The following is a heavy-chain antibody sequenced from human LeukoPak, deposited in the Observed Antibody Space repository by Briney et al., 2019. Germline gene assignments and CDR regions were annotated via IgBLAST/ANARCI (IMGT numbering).Heavy chain of an antibody. CDR3: ASVPGYYFDY. CDR2: IYYSGST. CDR1: GGSISSSSYY. V-gene: IGHV4-39*07. J-gene: IGHJ4*02. Sequence: PSETLSLTCTVSGGSISSSSYYWGWIRQPPGKGLEWIGSIYYSGSTYYNPSLKSRVTISVDTSKNQFSLKLSSVTAADTAVYYCASVPGYYFDYWGQGTLVTVSS.